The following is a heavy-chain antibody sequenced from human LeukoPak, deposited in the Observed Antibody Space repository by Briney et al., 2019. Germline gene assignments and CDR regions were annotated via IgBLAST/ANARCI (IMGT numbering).Heavy chain of an antibody. D-gene: IGHD6-19*01. Sequence: PSETLSLTCTVSGGSISSYYWSWLRQPPGKGLEWIGYIYYSGSTNYNPSLKSRVTISVDTSKNQFSLKLSSVTAADTAVYYCARDPGQWLFYFDYWGQGTLVTVSS. J-gene: IGHJ4*02. CDR2: IYYSGST. CDR3: ARDPGQWLFYFDY. CDR1: GGSISSYY. V-gene: IGHV4-59*13.